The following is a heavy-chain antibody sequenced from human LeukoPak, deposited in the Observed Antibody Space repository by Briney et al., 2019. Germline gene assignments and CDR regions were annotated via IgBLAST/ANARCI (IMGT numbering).Heavy chain of an antibody. CDR1: GDSVSSNSVT. J-gene: IGHJ5*02. CDR3: ARRLTQYDCFDP. D-gene: IGHD2-2*01. CDR2: TYYRSTWYN. V-gene: IGHV6-1*01. Sequence: PSQTLSLTCAISGDSVSSNSVTWNWIRQSPSRGLEWLGRTYYRSTWYNDYVVSVRGRITVNPDTSKNQFSLHLNSVTPEDTAVYYCARRLTQYDCFDPWGQGILVTVSS.